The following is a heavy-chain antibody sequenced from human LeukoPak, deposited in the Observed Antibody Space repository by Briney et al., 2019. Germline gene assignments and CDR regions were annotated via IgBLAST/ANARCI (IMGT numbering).Heavy chain of an antibody. CDR2: INPRTGDR. CDR1: GYTFTSHD. J-gene: IGHJ4*02. V-gene: IGHV1-8*01. Sequence: ASVKVSCKASGYTFTSHDINWVRQASGQGPEWIGWINPRTGDRGYAQKFQGRVTITRSTSMNTAYMELSSLRSEDTAVYYCTRHTSPTFDYWGQGTLVTVSS. CDR3: TRHTSPTFDY. D-gene: IGHD2-2*01.